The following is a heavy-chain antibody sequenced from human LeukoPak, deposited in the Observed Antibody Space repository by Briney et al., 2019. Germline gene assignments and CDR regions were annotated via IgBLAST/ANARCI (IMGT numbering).Heavy chain of an antibody. CDR2: ISSSSSYI. CDR3: ARDRETLVVAATPDAFDI. D-gene: IGHD2-15*01. J-gene: IGHJ3*02. V-gene: IGHV3-21*01. CDR1: GFTFSSYS. Sequence: GGSLRLSCAASGFTFSSYSMNWVRQAPGKGLEWVSSISSSSSYIYYADSVKGRFTISRDNAKNSLYLQMNSLRAEDTAVYHCARDRETLVVAATPDAFDIWGQGTMVTVSS.